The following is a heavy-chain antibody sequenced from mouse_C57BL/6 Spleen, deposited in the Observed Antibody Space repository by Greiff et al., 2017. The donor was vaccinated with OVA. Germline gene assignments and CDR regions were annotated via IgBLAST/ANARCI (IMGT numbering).Heavy chain of an antibody. D-gene: IGHD1-1*01. J-gene: IGHJ1*03. CDR2: IDPSDSYT. CDR1: GYTFTSSW. Sequence: QVQLQQPGAELVMPGASVKLSCKASGYTFTSSWMHWVKQRPGQGLEWIGEIDPSDSYTNYNQKFKGKSTLTVDKSSSTAYMQLSSLTSEDSAVYYCARSITTVVEDWYFDVWGTGTTVTVSS. CDR3: ARSITTVVEDWYFDV. V-gene: IGHV1-69*01.